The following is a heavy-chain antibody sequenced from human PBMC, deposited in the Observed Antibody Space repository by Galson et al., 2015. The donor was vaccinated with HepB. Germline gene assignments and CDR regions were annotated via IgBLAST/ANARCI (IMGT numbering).Heavy chain of an antibody. CDR3: ARDLGYYDSSGYLGGFDY. CDR1: GGTFSSYT. J-gene: IGHJ4*02. Sequence: SVKVSCKASGGTFSSYTISWVRQAPGQGLEWMGRIIPILGIANYAQKFQGRVTITADKSTSTAYMELSSLRSEDTAVYYCARDLGYYDSSGYLGGFDYWGQGTLVTVSS. CDR2: IIPILGIA. D-gene: IGHD3-22*01. V-gene: IGHV1-69*04.